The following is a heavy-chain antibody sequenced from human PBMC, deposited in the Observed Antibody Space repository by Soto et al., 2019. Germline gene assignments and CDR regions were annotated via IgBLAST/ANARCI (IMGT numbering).Heavy chain of an antibody. J-gene: IGHJ5*02. CDR1: GGSISSYY. D-gene: IGHD3-9*01. CDR3: ARHARYYDILAGYSTLSWFDP. Sequence: PSETLSLTCTVSGGSISSYYWSWIRQPPGKGLEWIGYIYYSGSTNYNPALKSRVTISVDTSKNQFSLKLNSVTAADTAVYYCARHARYYDILAGYSTLSWFDPWGQGTLVTV. V-gene: IGHV4-59*08. CDR2: IYYSGST.